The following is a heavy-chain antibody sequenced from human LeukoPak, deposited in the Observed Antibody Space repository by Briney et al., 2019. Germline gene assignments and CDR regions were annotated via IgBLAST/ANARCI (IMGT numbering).Heavy chain of an antibody. CDR3: ARGVTMIVVVIHDWYFDL. CDR1: GGSISSGGYY. V-gene: IGHV4-31*03. CDR2: IYYSGST. D-gene: IGHD3-22*01. J-gene: IGHJ2*01. Sequence: SETLSLTCTVSGGSISSGGYYWSWIRQHPGKGLEWIGYIYYSGSTYYNPSLKSRVTISVDTSKNQFSLKLSSVTAADTAVYYCARGVTMIVVVIHDWYFDLWGRGTLVTVSS.